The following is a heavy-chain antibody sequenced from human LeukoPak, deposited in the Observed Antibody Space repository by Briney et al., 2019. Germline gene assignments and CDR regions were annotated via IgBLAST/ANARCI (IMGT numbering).Heavy chain of an antibody. Sequence: ASMKVSCKASGYTFTRYYMHSVRQAPGQGLEWMGIINPSGGSTNYAQKFQGRVTMTRDTSTSTVYMELSSLRSEDTAVYYCARVGSRDGYNWDFEYWGQGTQVTVSS. CDR1: GYTFTRYY. D-gene: IGHD5-24*01. CDR3: ARVGSRDGYNWDFEY. J-gene: IGHJ4*02. V-gene: IGHV1-46*01. CDR2: INPSGGST.